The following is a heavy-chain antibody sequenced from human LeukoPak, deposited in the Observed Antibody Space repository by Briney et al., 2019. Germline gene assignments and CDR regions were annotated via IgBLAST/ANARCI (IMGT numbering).Heavy chain of an antibody. V-gene: IGHV3-7*03. J-gene: IGHJ3*02. CDR1: GFTFSSYW. D-gene: IGHD3-3*01. Sequence: GGSLRLSCAAPGFTFSSYWLSWVRQAPGKGLEWVANINNNGSEKYYVDSVKGRLTISRDNAKNSLFLQMNSLRAEDTAVYYCARDLRSVSRYDVFDIWGLGTMVTVSS. CDR3: ARDLRSVSRYDVFDI. CDR2: INNNGSEK.